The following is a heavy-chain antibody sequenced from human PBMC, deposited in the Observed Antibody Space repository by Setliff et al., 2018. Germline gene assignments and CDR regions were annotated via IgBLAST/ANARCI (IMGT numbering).Heavy chain of an antibody. CDR2: INHSGSS. Sequence: SETLSLTCAVYGGSFSGYYWTWIRQPPGKGLELIGEINHSGSSNYNPSLKSRVTISVDTSKNQFSLNLSSVTAADTAVYYCARGPRYSGSYYVNYWGQGTLVTVSS. V-gene: IGHV4-34*01. J-gene: IGHJ4*02. CDR1: GGSFSGYY. D-gene: IGHD1-26*01. CDR3: ARGPRYSGSYYVNY.